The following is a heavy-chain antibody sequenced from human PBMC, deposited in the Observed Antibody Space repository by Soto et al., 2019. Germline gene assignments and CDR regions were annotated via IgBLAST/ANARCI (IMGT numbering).Heavy chain of an antibody. V-gene: IGHV3-53*02. J-gene: IGHJ3*02. CDR2: IYSGGST. D-gene: IGHD3-16*01. CDR3: ARDRIRDAFDI. Sequence: EVQLVETGGGLIQPGGSLRLSCAASGFTVSSNYMSWVRQAPGKGLEWVSVIYSGGSTYYADSVKGRFTISRDNSKNTLYLQMNSLRAEDTAVYYCARDRIRDAFDIWGQGTMVTVSS. CDR1: GFTVSSNY.